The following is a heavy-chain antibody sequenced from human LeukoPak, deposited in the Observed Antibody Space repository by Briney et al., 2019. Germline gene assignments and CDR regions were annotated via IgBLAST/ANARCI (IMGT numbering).Heavy chain of an antibody. Sequence: QPGGSLRLSCAASGFIVSDSYMSWVRQAPGKGPEWVSVIYSSGTTYYAESVKGRFTISRDNSKNTLFLQMNSLRVEDTAVYYCARVPAALHFDHWGQGTLVTVSS. V-gene: IGHV3-66*01. CDR1: GFIVSDSY. D-gene: IGHD2-2*01. CDR3: ARVPAALHFDH. J-gene: IGHJ4*02. CDR2: IYSSGTT.